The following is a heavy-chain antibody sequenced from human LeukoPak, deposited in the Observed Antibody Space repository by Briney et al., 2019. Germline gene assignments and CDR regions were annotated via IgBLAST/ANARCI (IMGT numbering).Heavy chain of an antibody. CDR1: GFTFSSYG. V-gene: IGHV3-30*02. CDR3: AKDWEIVVVPAVMNY. Sequence: GGSLRLSCAASGFTFSSYGMHWVRQAPGKGLEWVAFIRYDGSNKYYADSVKGRFTISRDNSKNTLYLQMNSLRAEDTAVYYCAKDWEIVVVPAVMNYGGQGTLVTVSS. J-gene: IGHJ4*02. CDR2: IRYDGSNK. D-gene: IGHD2-2*01.